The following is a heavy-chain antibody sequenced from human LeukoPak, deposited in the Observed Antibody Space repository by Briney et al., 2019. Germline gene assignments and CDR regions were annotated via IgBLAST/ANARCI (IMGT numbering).Heavy chain of an antibody. V-gene: IGHV3-13*01. D-gene: IGHD3-9*01. J-gene: IGHJ3*02. CDR1: GFTFSSYN. Sequence: GGSLSPSGAASGFTFSSYNRHGVAHATGKGWGWVLAIGTAGDTYDPGYVKGRFTISRENAKNSLYLQMNSLRAGDTAVYYCARATPLLRYGDDAFDIWGQGTMVTVSS. CDR2: IGTAGDT. CDR3: ARATPLLRYGDDAFDI.